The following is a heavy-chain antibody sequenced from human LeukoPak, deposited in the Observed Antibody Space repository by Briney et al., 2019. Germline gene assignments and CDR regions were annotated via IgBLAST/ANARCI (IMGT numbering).Heavy chain of an antibody. CDR1: GLTFSNSA. Sequence: GWSLTLSCADSGLTFSNSAMHWVRQAPGKGLEWVAVISSDGNNKYFADSVKGRFTISRDNSIDTLYLQINSLRIDDTAVYYSARGSGRGVVVITPLTDWGQGTSVTVSS. V-gene: IGHV3-30-3*01. CDR3: ARGSGRGVVVITPLTD. D-gene: IGHD3-22*01. CDR2: ISSDGNNK. J-gene: IGHJ4*02.